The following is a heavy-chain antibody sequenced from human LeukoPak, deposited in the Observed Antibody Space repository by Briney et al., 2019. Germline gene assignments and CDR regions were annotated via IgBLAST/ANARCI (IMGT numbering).Heavy chain of an antibody. CDR3: ARDLMYYDFWSGYPSYYYGMDV. J-gene: IGHJ6*02. CDR1: GFTFSSYA. Sequence: GGSLRLSCAASGFTFSSYAMHWVRQAPGKGLEWVAVISYDGSNKYYADSVKGRFTISRDNSKNTPYLQMNSLRAEDTAVYYCARDLMYYDFWSGYPSYYYGMDVWGQGTTVTVSS. CDR2: ISYDGSNK. V-gene: IGHV3-30-3*01. D-gene: IGHD3-3*01.